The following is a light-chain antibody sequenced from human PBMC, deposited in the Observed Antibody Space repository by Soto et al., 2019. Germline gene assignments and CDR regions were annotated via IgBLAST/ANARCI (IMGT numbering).Light chain of an antibody. V-gene: IGKV3-20*01. CDR3: HQYGSSPLT. Sequence: EIVLTQSPGTLSLSPGEGDTLSCRASQSVSSNSLAWYQQKPGQAPRLLIYGASTRATDIPDRFSGSGSGTDFTLTINRLEPEDFAVYYCHQYGSSPLTFGGGTKVEIK. CDR2: GAS. J-gene: IGKJ4*01. CDR1: QSVSSNS.